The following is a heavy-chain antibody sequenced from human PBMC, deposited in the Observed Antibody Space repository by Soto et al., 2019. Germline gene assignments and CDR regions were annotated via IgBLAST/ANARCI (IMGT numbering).Heavy chain of an antibody. CDR1: GYTFTSYD. J-gene: IGHJ3*02. CDR3: ARGYCSGGSCYSDDAFDI. CDR2: MNPNSGKT. V-gene: IGHV1-8*01. D-gene: IGHD2-15*01. Sequence: QVQLVQSGAEVKKPGASVKVSCKASGYTFTSYDINWVRQATGQGLEWMGWMNPNSGKTGYAQKFQGRVTMTRNTSISTAYMELSSLRSEDTAVYYCARGYCSGGSCYSDDAFDIWGQGTMVTVSS.